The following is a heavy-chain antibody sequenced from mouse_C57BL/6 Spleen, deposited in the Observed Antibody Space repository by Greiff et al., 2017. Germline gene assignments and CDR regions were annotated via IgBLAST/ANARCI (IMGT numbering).Heavy chain of an antibody. V-gene: IGHV1-9*01. CDR2: ILPGSGST. Sequence: QVQLQQSGAELMKPGASVKPSCKATGYTFTGYWIEWVKQRPGHGLEWIGEILPGSGSTNYTEKFKGKATFTADTSSNTAYMQRSSLTAEDSVIYCCARSPLLDSSGYWFAYWGQGTLVTVSA. CDR3: ARSPLLDSSGYWFAY. J-gene: IGHJ3*01. CDR1: GYTFTGYW. D-gene: IGHD3-2*02.